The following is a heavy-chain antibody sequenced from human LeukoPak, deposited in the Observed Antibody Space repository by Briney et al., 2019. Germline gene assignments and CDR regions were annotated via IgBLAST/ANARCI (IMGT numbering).Heavy chain of an antibody. CDR3: ARDPVAAAGIIYYYYYGMDV. CDR1: GGSISSGDYY. J-gene: IGHJ6*02. D-gene: IGHD6-13*01. Sequence: PSQTLSLTCTVSGGSISSGDYYWSWVRQPPGKGLEWIGYIYYSGSTYYNPSLKSRVTISVDTSKNQFSLKLSSVTAADTAVYYCARDPVAAAGIIYYYYYGMDVWGQGTTVTVSS. V-gene: IGHV4-30-4*01. CDR2: IYYSGST.